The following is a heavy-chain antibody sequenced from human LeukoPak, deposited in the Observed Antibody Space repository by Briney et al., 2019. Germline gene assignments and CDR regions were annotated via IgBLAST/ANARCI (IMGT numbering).Heavy chain of an antibody. J-gene: IGHJ6*03. Sequence: SGGSLRLSCAASGFAINSCAMHWVRQAPGKGLEWVAVISYDGSNKYYANSVKGRFIISRDNSKNTLYLQMNSLGAEDTAVYSCARDRSYYYYYYMDVWGKGTTVTVSS. V-gene: IGHV3-30*01. CDR1: GFAINSCA. CDR3: ARDRSYYYYYYMDV. CDR2: ISYDGSNK.